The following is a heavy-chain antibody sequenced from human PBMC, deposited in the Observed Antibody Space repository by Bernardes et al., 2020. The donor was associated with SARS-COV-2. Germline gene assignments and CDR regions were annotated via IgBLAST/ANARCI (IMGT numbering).Heavy chain of an antibody. Sequence: SVKVSCKASGGTFSSYAIGWVRQAPGQGLEWMGMIIPILGIANYAQKFQGRVTITADKSTSTAYMELSSLRSEDTAVYYCARSLWSGYYGVGGDYYYYGMDVWGQGTTVTVSS. CDR3: ARSLWSGYYGVGGDYYYYGMDV. CDR1: GGTFSSYA. D-gene: IGHD3-3*01. CDR2: IIPILGIA. V-gene: IGHV1-69*04. J-gene: IGHJ6*02.